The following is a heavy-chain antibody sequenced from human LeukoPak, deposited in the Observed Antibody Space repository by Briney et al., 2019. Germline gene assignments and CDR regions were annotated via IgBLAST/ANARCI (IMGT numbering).Heavy chain of an antibody. CDR2: ISQSGNI. V-gene: IGHV4-30-2*01. D-gene: IGHD3-9*01. CDR1: GDSISSGGYS. Sequence: SQTLSLTCAVSGDSISSGGYSWSWIRQPPGKGLEWIGYIYHIGYISQSGNIYQNPSLKSRVTISLDTSRNQFSLKLSSVTAADTAVYYCARWYAVLRYFDWTDNWFDPWGQGTLVTVSS. CDR3: ARWYAVLRYFDWTDNWFDP. J-gene: IGHJ5*02.